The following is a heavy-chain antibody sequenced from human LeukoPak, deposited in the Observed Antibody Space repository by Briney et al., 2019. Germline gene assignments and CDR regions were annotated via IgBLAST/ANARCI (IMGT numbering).Heavy chain of an antibody. CDR1: GFTISSYS. V-gene: IGHV3-30*03. J-gene: IGHJ4*02. CDR2: ISYDGNNK. D-gene: IGHD6-13*01. CDR3: ARAPRTAANFDY. Sequence: GGSLRLSCAASGFTISSYSMNWVRQAPGKGLEWVAVISYDGNNKYYADSVKGRFTISRDNSKNTLYLQMNSLRTEDTAVYYCARAPRTAANFDYWGQGTLVTVSS.